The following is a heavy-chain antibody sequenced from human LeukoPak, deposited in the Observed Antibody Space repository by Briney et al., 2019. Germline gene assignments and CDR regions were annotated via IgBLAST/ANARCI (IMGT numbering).Heavy chain of an antibody. D-gene: IGHD2-15*01. V-gene: IGHV1-2*02. J-gene: IGHJ4*02. Sequence: GVSVKVSCKASGYTFTGYYMHWVRQAPGQGLEWMGWINPNSGGTNYAQKFQGRVTMTRDTSISTAYMELSRLRSDDTAVYYCARDNCSGGSCYLDYWGQGTLVTVSS. CDR1: GYTFTGYY. CDR2: INPNSGGT. CDR3: ARDNCSGGSCYLDY.